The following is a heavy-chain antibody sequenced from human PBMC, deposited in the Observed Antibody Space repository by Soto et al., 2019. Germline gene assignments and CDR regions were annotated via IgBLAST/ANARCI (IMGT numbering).Heavy chain of an antibody. V-gene: IGHV4-30-2*01. D-gene: IGHD2-15*01. CDR2: IYHSGST. J-gene: IGHJ4*02. Sequence: QLQLQESGSGLVKPSQTLSLTCAVSGGSISSGGYSWSWIRQPPGKGLEWIGYIYHSGSTYYNPSLKSRVTISVARYKNQLYLKLSSVPAADTAVYYCARGQVVAAQHWGQGTLVTVSS. CDR1: GGSISSGGYS. CDR3: ARGQVVAAQH.